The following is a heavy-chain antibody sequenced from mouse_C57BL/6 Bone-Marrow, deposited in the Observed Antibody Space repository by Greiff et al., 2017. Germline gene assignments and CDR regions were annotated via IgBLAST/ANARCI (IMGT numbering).Heavy chain of an antibody. Sequence: QVQLQQPGTELVKPGASVKLSCKASGYTFTSYWMPWVKQRPGQGLEWIGNINPSNGGTNYNEKFKSKATLTVDKSSSTDYMQLSSLTSEDSAGYYCARDYDYYYAMDYWGKGTSVTVSS. CDR1: GYTFTSYW. J-gene: IGHJ4*01. CDR2: INPSNGGT. V-gene: IGHV1-53*01. D-gene: IGHD2-4*01. CDR3: ARDYDYYYAMDY.